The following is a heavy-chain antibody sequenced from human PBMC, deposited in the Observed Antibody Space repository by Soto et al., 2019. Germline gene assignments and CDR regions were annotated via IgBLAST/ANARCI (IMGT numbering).Heavy chain of an antibody. D-gene: IGHD4-17*01. CDR1: GGSISSGGYY. J-gene: IGHJ4*02. CDR2: IYYSGST. CDR3: ARTSMETTVVTPHDY. Sequence: QVQLQESGPGLVKPSQTLSLTCTVSGGSISSGGYYWSWIRQHPGKGLEWIGYIYYSGSTYYNPSLKSRVTISVDTSKNQFSLKLSSVTAADTAVYYCARTSMETTVVTPHDYWGQGTLVTVSS. V-gene: IGHV4-31*03.